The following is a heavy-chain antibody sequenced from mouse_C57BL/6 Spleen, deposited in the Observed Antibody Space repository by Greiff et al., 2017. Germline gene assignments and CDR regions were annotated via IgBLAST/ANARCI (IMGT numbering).Heavy chain of an antibody. CDR3: AKGGITTVVEGFDV. CDR2: INPNYGTT. Sequence: VQLQQSGPELVKPGASVKISCKASGYSFTDYNMNWVKQSNGKSLEWIGVINPNYGTTSYNQKFKGKATLTVDQSSSTAYMQLNILTSEDSAVYYCAKGGITTVVEGFDVWGTGTTVTVSS. CDR1: GYSFTDYN. D-gene: IGHD1-1*01. J-gene: IGHJ1*03. V-gene: IGHV1-39*01.